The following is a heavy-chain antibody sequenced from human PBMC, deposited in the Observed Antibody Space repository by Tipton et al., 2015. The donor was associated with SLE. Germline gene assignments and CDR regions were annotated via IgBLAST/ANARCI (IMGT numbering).Heavy chain of an antibody. D-gene: IGHD6-19*01. Sequence: SLRLSCAASGFTFSSYAMSWVRQAPGKGLEWVSRIDHDGSGTSYADSVEDRFTISRDNTKKTLYLQMNSLRAEDTAVYYCARAVADWGWLVVYWGRGTQVTVSS. CDR3: ARAVADWGWLVVY. V-gene: IGHV3-74*01. J-gene: IGHJ4*02. CDR2: IDHDGSGT. CDR1: GFTFSSYA.